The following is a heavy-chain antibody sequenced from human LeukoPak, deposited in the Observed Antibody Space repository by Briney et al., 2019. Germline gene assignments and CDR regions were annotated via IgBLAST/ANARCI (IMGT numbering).Heavy chain of an antibody. V-gene: IGHV4-30-4*01. J-gene: IGHJ6*02. CDR1: GGSISSGDYY. Sequence: SETLSLTCTVSGGSISSGDYYWSWIRQPPGKGLEWIGYIYYSGSTYYNPSLKSRVTISVDTSKNQFSLKLSSVTAADTAVYYCARNKAHYDRFLSRPRPYYYSMDVWGQGTTVTVSS. CDR2: IYYSGST. D-gene: IGHD3-16*01. CDR3: ARNKAHYDRFLSRPRPYYYSMDV.